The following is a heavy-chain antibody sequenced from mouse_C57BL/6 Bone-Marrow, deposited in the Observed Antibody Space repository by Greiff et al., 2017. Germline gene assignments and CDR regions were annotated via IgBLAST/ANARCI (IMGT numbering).Heavy chain of an antibody. V-gene: IGHV1-54*01. Sequence: VNLVESGAELVRPGTSVTVSCKASGYAFTNYLIEWVKQRPGQGLEWIGVINPGSGGTNYNEKFKGKATLTADKSSSTAYMQLSSLTSEDSAVYFCAREEAMDYWGQGTSVTVSA. J-gene: IGHJ4*01. CDR1: GYAFTNYL. CDR3: AREEAMDY. CDR2: INPGSGGT.